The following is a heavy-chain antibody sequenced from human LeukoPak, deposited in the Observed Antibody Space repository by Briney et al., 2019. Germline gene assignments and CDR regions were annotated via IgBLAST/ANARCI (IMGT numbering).Heavy chain of an antibody. Sequence: SVKVSCKASGGTFSSYAISWVRQAPGQGLEWMGGIIPIFGTANYAQKFQGRVTITADESTSTAYMELSSLRSEDTAVYYCARADYGDYVEDYWGQGTLVTVSS. V-gene: IGHV1-69*13. J-gene: IGHJ4*02. CDR3: ARADYGDYVEDY. CDR2: IIPIFGTA. D-gene: IGHD4-17*01. CDR1: GGTFSSYA.